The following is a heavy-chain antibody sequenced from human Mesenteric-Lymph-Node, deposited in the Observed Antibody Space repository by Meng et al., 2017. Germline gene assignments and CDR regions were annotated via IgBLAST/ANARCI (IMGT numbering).Heavy chain of an antibody. V-gene: IGHV4-61*02. CDR2: RYTSGST. D-gene: IGHD2-15*01. CDR1: GGSISSSSYY. J-gene: IGHJ4*02. Sequence: SETLSLTCTVSGGSISSSSYYWSWIRQPAGKGLEWIGRRYTSGSTDYNPSLKSRVTISVDTSKNQFSLNLSSVTAADTAVYYCAKFCSGGSCSPHWGQGTLVTVSS. CDR3: AKFCSGGSCSPH.